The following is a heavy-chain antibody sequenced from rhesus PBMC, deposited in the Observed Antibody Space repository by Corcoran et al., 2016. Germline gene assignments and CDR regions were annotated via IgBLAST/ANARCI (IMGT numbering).Heavy chain of an antibody. CDR2: IYGRGGST. V-gene: IGHV4-169*02. J-gene: IGHJ4*01. CDR1: GGSISSSY. Sequence: QVQLQESGPGLVKPSETLSATCAVSGGSISSSYLTWIRQAPGKVLEGIGYIYGRGGSTHYNPSLKGRVTLSVDTSKNQLSLKLSSVTAADTAVYYCASDRVGSAHLDYWGQGVLVTVSS. D-gene: IGHD1-44*02. CDR3: ASDRVGSAHLDY.